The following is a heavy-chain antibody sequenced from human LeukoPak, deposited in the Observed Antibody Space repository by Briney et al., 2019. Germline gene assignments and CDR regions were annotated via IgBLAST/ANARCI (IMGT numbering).Heavy chain of an antibody. V-gene: IGHV4-39*07. Sequence: SETLSLTCTVSGGSISTTSYYRDWVRQPPGKGLEWIGSIYYTGTTYYNPSLKSRVTMSVDTSKNQFSLKLSSVTAADTAVYYCARDRTNIVVVVAALEGDFDYWGQGTLVTVSS. CDR3: ARDRTNIVVVVAALEGDFDY. J-gene: IGHJ4*02. CDR1: GGSISTTSYY. CDR2: IYYTGTT. D-gene: IGHD2-15*01.